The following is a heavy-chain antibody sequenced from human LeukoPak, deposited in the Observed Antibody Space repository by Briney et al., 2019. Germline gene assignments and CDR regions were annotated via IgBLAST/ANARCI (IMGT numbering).Heavy chain of an antibody. J-gene: IGHJ1*01. V-gene: IGHV1-2*06. CDR1: GCTFTGYY. CDR3: ASDSHIVVVTAIHRYFQH. Sequence: ASVKVSCKASGCTFTGYYMHWVRQAPGQGLEWMGRINPNSGGTNYAQKFQGRVTMTRDTSTSTAYMELSRLRSDDTAVYYCASDSHIVVVTAIHRYFQHWGQGTLVTVSS. D-gene: IGHD2-21*02. CDR2: INPNSGGT.